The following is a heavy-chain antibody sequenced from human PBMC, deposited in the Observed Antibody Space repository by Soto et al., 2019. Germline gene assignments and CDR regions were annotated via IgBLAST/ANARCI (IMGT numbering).Heavy chain of an antibody. CDR3: ARSRSGAVADSFDF. CDR2: ISRDGSNK. J-gene: IGHJ4*02. CDR1: GFTFRSYA. D-gene: IGHD3-10*01. V-gene: IGHV3-30*04. Sequence: LRLSCAASGFTFRSYAIHWVRQAPGKGLEWVAVISRDGSNKYYVDSVKGRFTISRDNSKDTVYLQMNSLRDEDSAMFYCARSRSGAVADSFDFWGQGTLVTVSS.